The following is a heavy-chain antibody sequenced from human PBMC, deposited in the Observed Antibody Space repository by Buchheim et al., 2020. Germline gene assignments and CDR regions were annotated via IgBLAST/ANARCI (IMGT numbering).Heavy chain of an antibody. CDR3: ARAREEYYYDSSGYYNTHWFDP. D-gene: IGHD3-22*01. Sequence: QLQLQESGPGLVKPSETLSPTCTVSGGSISSSSYYWGWIRQPPGKGLEWIGSIYYSGSTYYNPSLKSRVTISVDTSKNQFSLKLSSVTAADTAVYYCARAREEYYYDSSGYYNTHWFDPWGQGTL. J-gene: IGHJ5*02. CDR2: IYYSGST. V-gene: IGHV4-39*07. CDR1: GGSISSSSYY.